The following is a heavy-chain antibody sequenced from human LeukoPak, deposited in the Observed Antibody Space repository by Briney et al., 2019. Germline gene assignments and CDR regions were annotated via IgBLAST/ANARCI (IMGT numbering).Heavy chain of an antibody. D-gene: IGHD6-19*01. V-gene: IGHV1-2*02. CDR2: INPNSGGT. CDR1: GYTFTGYY. Sequence: GASAKVSCKASGYTFTGYYIHWVRQAPGQGLEWMGWINPNSGGTKYAQKFRGRVTMTRDTSISTAYMELSSLTSDDTALYYCATDGAVAGTAYPEYWGQGTLVTVSS. CDR3: ATDGAVAGTAYPEY. J-gene: IGHJ4*02.